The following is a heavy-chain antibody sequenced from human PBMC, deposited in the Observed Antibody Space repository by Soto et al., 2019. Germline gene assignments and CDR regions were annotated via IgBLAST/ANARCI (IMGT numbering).Heavy chain of an antibody. CDR2: IYYSGST. J-gene: IGHJ4*02. D-gene: IGHD3-22*01. CDR3: ARQRYDSSGYLLDY. Sequence: QLQLQESGPGLVKPSETLSLTCTVSGGSISSSSYYWGWIRQPPGKGLEWIGSIYYSGSTYYNPSLKSRVTISVDTSKNQFSLKLSSVTAADTAVYYCARQRYDSSGYLLDYWGQGTLVTVSS. CDR1: GGSISSSSYY. V-gene: IGHV4-39*01.